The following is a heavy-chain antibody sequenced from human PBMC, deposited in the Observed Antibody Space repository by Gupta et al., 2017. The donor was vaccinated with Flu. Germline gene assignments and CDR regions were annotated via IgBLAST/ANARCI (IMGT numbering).Heavy chain of an antibody. CDR1: GFTFEDYA. D-gene: IGHD6-25*01. CDR3: AKDHGYSSEELDY. CDR2: IDWNGGNK. V-gene: IGHV3-9*01. J-gene: IGHJ4*02. Sequence: EVQLVESGGGLVQPGKSLRLSCAASGFTFEDYAMHWVRQAPGKGPEWVSNIDWNGGNKAYADSVKGRFTVSRDNAKNSLSLQMNSLRPEDTALYYCAKDHGYSSEELDYWGQGTQVTVSS.